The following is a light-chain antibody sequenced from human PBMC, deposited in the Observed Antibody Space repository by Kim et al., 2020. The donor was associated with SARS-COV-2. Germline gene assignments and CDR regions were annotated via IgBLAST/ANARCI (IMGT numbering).Light chain of an antibody. Sequence: QSALTQPRSVSGSPTQSVTISCTGTRGDVGGYDFVSWYQQHPGKAPKLILYDVTRRPSGVPARFAGSKSGNTASLTISGLQADDEADYFCCSFAGTSFVLFGGGTQLTVL. CDR2: DVT. V-gene: IGLV2-11*01. J-gene: IGLJ2*01. CDR3: CSFAGTSFVL. CDR1: RGDVGGYDF.